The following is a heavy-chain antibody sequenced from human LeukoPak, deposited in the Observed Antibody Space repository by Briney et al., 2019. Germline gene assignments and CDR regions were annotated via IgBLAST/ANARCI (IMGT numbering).Heavy chain of an antibody. J-gene: IGHJ4*02. CDR3: ARVDY. V-gene: IGHV3-11*04. Sequence: GGSLRLSCAASGFTFRDHYMIWIRQAPGKGLEWVSYIGSSGSTIYYADSVKGRFTISRDNAKNSLYLQMNSLRAEDTAVYYCARVDYWGQGTLVTVSS. CDR2: IGSSGSTI. CDR1: GFTFRDHY.